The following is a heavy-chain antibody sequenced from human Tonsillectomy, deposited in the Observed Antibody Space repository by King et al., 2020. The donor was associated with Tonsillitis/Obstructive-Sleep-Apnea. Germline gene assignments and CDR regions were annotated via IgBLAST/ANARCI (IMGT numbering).Heavy chain of an antibody. Sequence: VQLVESGGGLVQPGRSLRLSCAASGFTFDDYAMHWVRQAPGKGLEWVSGISWNSGSMTYADSVKGRFTISRDNAKNSLYLQMNSLRAEDTALYYCAKDMRSTWLRGYSYIASHWGQGTRVTVSS. J-gene: IGHJ4*02. CDR2: ISWNSGSM. D-gene: IGHD5-18*01. CDR1: GFTFDDYA. CDR3: AKDMRSTWLRGYSYIASH. V-gene: IGHV3-9*01.